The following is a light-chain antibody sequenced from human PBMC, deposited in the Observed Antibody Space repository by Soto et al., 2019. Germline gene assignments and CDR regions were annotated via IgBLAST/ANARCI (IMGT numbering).Light chain of an antibody. CDR1: QRISHW. J-gene: IGKJ1*01. CDR3: QKYNNYSPT. V-gene: IGKV1-5*01. CDR2: DAS. Sequence: DIQMTQSPSTLSASVGDRVTITCRASQRISHWLACYQQKPGKAPKLLIYDASTLESGVPSRINGSGSGTEFTLTICSLKPDDVAAYYCQKYNNYSPTLGQGTQVELK.